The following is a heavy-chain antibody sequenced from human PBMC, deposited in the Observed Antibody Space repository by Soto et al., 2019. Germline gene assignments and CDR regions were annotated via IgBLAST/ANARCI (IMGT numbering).Heavy chain of an antibody. CDR2: ISGHNGKT. J-gene: IGHJ4*02. CDR1: GYTFTNYG. Sequence: QVHLVQSGAEVMKPGASVKVSCKTSGYTFTNYGISWVRQAPGQGLEWLGFISGHNGKTNYAQRLQGRVNLPTDSSPNTVYMELGSLRSDATAVYYCARSLIAVTGPYYFDSWGQGTPVTVSS. CDR3: ARSLIAVTGPYYFDS. V-gene: IGHV1-18*01. D-gene: IGHD6-19*01.